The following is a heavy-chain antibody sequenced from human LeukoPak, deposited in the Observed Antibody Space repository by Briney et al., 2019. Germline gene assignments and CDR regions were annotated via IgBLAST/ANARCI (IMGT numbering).Heavy chain of an antibody. CDR1: GFTFSDYG. Sequence: PGGSLRLSCAASGFTFSDYGMHWVRQAPGKGLQRVAVISFDGSETHYAESVKGRFPISRDNTKNTLDLEINSLRPEDTGVFYCARDSLLHPDILPTSYYLDSWGRGTLVTVSS. CDR3: ARDSLLHPDILPTSYYLDS. V-gene: IGHV3-30*04. CDR2: ISFDGSET. D-gene: IGHD3-3*01. J-gene: IGHJ4*02.